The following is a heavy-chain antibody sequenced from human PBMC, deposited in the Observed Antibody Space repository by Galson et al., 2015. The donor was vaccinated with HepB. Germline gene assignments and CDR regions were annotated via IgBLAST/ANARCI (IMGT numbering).Heavy chain of an antibody. V-gene: IGHV3-73*01. CDR3: TSRYCSSTSCYVRYYYYMDV. D-gene: IGHD2-2*01. Sequence: SLRLSCAASGFTFSGSAMHWVRQASGKGLEWVGRIRSKTNSYATAYAASVKGRFTISRDDSKNTAYLQMNSLKTEDTAVYYCTSRYCSSTSCYVRYYYYMDVWGKGTTVTVSS. J-gene: IGHJ6*03. CDR1: GFTFSGSA. CDR2: IRSKTNSYAT.